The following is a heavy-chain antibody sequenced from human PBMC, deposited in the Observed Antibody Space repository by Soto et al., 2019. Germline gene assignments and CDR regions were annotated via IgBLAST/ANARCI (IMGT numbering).Heavy chain of an antibody. CDR1: GGSISSYY. D-gene: IGHD5-18*01. J-gene: IGHJ4*02. CDR2: IYYSGST. Sequence: PSETLSLTCTVSGGSISSYYWSWIRQPPGKGLEWIGYIYYSGSTNYNPSLKSRVTISVDTSKDQFSLKLSSVTAADTAVYYCARGADTALFSYCFDDGGQGTLVTVSS. V-gene: IGHV4-59*01. CDR3: ARGADTALFSYCFDD.